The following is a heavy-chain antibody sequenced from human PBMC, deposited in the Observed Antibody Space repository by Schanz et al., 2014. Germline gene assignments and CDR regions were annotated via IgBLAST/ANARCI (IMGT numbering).Heavy chain of an antibody. V-gene: IGHV3-66*01. CDR3: ARVLPGGGGAGGGYKWFDP. CDR2: TYLGGNT. D-gene: IGHD5-12*01. J-gene: IGHJ5*02. CDR1: GFSISDHT. Sequence: EVQLVESGGGLVQPGGSLRLSCAASGFSISDHTMRWDRQAPGKGLEPVSVTYLGGNTDYADSVKGRFTISRDDSKNTVYLQMNSLRAEDTAVYYCARVLPGGGGAGGGYKWFDPWGQGILVTVSS.